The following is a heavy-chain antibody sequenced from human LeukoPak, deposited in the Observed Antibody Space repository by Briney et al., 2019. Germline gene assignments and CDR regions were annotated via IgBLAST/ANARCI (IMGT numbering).Heavy chain of an antibody. Sequence: SVTVSFTASGGIFSRYAISWVRQAPGQGREWMGGLVPMFGTPNQAQKFQGRVTITADESTSTAYMELSSLRSEDTAVYYCARGGETAAGISSSFDYWGQGTLVTVSS. CDR3: ARGGETAAGISSSFDY. J-gene: IGHJ4*02. CDR1: GGIFSRYA. V-gene: IGHV1-69*13. CDR2: LVPMFGTP. D-gene: IGHD6-13*01.